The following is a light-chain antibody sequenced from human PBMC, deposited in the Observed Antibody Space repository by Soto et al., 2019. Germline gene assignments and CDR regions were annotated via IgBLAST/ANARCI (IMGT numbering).Light chain of an antibody. CDR3: QQYNDYSWT. CDR2: KAS. J-gene: IGKJ1*01. V-gene: IGKV1-5*03. Sequence: IQMTQSPSTLSASVGDRVASTYRASQIIGIWLAWYQQKQGKAPRYLIYKASSIESGVPSRFSGSGYGTEFTLTISSLQPDDLATYSCQQYNDYSWTFGQGTKVEIK. CDR1: QIIGIW.